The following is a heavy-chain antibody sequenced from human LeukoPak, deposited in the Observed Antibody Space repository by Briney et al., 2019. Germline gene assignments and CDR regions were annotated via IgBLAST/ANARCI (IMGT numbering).Heavy chain of an antibody. CDR2: IILIFGTA. CDR3: AMAYGSGSYYKV. V-gene: IGHV1-69*01. D-gene: IGHD3-10*01. Sequence: GASVKVSLKCSEWTDSRYAISWVCQAPAQGLEWMGGIILIFGTANYAQKFQGRVTITADESTSTAYMELSSLRSEDTAVYYCAMAYGSGSYYKVWGQGTLVTVSS. CDR1: EWTDSRYA. J-gene: IGHJ4*02.